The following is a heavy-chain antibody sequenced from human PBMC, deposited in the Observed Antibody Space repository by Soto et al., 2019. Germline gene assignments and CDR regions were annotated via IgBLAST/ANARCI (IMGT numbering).Heavy chain of an antibody. D-gene: IGHD2-15*01. J-gene: IGHJ4*02. CDR1: GYTFTSYD. CDR3: AREMAALNYFDY. Sequence: ASVKVSCKASGYTFTSYDINWVRQATGQGLEWMGWMNPNSGNTAYAQKFQGRVTMTRNTSISTAYMELSSLRAEDTAVYYCAREMAALNYFDYWGQGTLVTVSS. V-gene: IGHV1-8*01. CDR2: MNPNSGNT.